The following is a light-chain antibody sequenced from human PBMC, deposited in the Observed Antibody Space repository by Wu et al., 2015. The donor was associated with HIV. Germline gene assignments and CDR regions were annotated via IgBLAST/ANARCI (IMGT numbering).Light chain of an antibody. Sequence: EIVLTQSPGTLSLSPGERATLSCRASQSVSSSYLAWYQQKPGQAPRLLIYGASSRATGIPDRFSGSGSGTDFTLTISRLEPEDFAVYYCQQYGSSPPYTFGPGD. V-gene: IGKV3-20*01. J-gene: IGKJ2*01. CDR2: GAS. CDR1: QSVSSSY. CDR3: QQYGSSPPYT.